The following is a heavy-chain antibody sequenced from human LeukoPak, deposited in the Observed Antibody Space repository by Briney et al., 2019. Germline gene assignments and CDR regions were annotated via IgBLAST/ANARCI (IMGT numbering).Heavy chain of an antibody. V-gene: IGHV3-48*03. D-gene: IGHD3-10*02. Sequence: GGTLRLSCAASGFTFSSYEMNWVRQAPGKGLGSVSYISSSCSTIYYADSVKGRFTISRDNAKNSLYLQMNSLRAEDTAVYYCAELGITMIGGVWGKGTTVTISS. CDR1: GFTFSSYE. CDR3: AELGITMIGGV. J-gene: IGHJ6*04. CDR2: ISSSCSTI.